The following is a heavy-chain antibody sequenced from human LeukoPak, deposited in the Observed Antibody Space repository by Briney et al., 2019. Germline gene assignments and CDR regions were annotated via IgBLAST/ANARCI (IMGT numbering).Heavy chain of an antibody. CDR1: GGSFSGYY. J-gene: IGHJ4*02. Sequence: SETLSLTCAVYGGSFSGYYWSWIRQPPGKGLEWIGEINHSGSTNYNPSLKSRVTISVDTSKNQFSLKLSSVTAADTAVYYCVRNDYYFEYWGQGTLVTVSS. CDR2: INHSGST. V-gene: IGHV4-34*01. D-gene: IGHD3-3*01. CDR3: VRNDYYFEY.